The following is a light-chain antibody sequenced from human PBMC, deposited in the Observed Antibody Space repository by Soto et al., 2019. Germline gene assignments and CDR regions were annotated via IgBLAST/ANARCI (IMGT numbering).Light chain of an antibody. J-gene: IGKJ1*01. CDR2: SAS. Sequence: DIQMTQSPSSLSASVGDRVTITCRASQSVSNLLNWYQQKPGKAPKLLIYSASSLQSGVPSRFSGSGSGTDFTLTISSLQPEDVATYYCQQSHNTPRTFGQGTKVEIK. CDR1: QSVSNL. CDR3: QQSHNTPRT. V-gene: IGKV1-39*01.